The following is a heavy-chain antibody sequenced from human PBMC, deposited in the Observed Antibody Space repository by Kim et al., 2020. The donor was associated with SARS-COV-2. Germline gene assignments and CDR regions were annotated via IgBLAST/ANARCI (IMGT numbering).Heavy chain of an antibody. CDR3: TTDPQLLWFGELLAFDY. CDR1: GFTFSNAW. V-gene: IGHV3-15*01. D-gene: IGHD3-10*01. J-gene: IGHJ4*02. Sequence: GGSLRLSCAASGFTFSNAWMSWVRQAPGKGLEWVGRIKSKTDGGTTDYAAPVKGRFTISRDDSKNTLYLQMNNLKTEDTAVYYCTTDPQLLWFGELLAFDYWGQGTLVTVSS. CDR2: IKSKTDGGTT.